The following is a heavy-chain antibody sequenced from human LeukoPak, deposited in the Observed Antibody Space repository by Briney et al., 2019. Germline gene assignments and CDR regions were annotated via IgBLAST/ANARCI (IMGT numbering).Heavy chain of an antibody. D-gene: IGHD3-3*01. CDR3: ARDGQNYDFWSGYHY. J-gene: IGHJ4*02. CDR2: IYCSGST. Sequence: SETLSLTCTVSGGSISSSSYYWGWIRQPPGKGLEWIGSIYCSGSTYYNPSLKSRVTISVDTSKNQFSLKLSSVTAADTAVYYCARDGQNYDFWSGYHYWGQGTLVTVSS. V-gene: IGHV4-39*02. CDR1: GGSISSSSYY.